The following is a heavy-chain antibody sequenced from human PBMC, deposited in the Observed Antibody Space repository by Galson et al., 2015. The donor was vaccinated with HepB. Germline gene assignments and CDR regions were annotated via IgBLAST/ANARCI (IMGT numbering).Heavy chain of an antibody. CDR2: ITSNGGRT. J-gene: IGHJ4*02. D-gene: IGHD2-15*01. CDR3: AKDGIMVANNPYHFHY. CDR1: GFTFSRYA. Sequence: SLRLSCAASGFTFSRYAMTWVRQAPGKGLEWISSITSNGGRTFYTNSVKGRFTISRDTSRNTVVLQLSSLRPEDTAVYYCAKDGIMVANNPYHFHYWGQGTLVTVSS. V-gene: IGHV3-23*01.